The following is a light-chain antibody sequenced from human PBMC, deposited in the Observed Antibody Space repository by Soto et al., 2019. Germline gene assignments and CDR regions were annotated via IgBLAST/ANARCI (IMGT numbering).Light chain of an antibody. CDR3: QQYYSTPPT. CDR2: WAS. Sequence: DIVMTQSPDSLAVSLGERATINCKSSQSVLYSSNNKNYLAWYQQKPGQPPKLLIYWASTRESGFPDRFSGSGSGTDFTLTINSLQAEDVAVYYCQQYYSTPPTFGQGTKVEIK. CDR1: QSVLYSSNNKNY. V-gene: IGKV4-1*01. J-gene: IGKJ1*01.